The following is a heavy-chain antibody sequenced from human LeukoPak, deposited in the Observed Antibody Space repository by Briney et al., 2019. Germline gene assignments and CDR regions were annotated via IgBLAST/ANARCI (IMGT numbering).Heavy chain of an antibody. CDR1: GYTFTDYY. J-gene: IGHJ5*02. Sequence: VASLKVSCKASGYTFTDYYVHWVRQAPGQGLELMGWINPSSGGTNSAQQFQGRVTMARDTSTSTAYMELSRLTSDDTAMYYCARAAPRDYAGGSWFFDWFDPWGQGTLVTVSS. CDR2: INPSSGGT. V-gene: IGHV1-2*02. CDR3: ARAAPRDYAGGSWFFDWFDP. D-gene: IGHD2-15*01.